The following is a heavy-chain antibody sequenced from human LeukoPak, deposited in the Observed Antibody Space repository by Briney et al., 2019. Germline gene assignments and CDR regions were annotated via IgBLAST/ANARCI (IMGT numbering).Heavy chain of an antibody. CDR3: ARLNFVYQAWFDP. Sequence: PSETLSLTCTVSGGSISSYYWSWIRQPPGKGLEWIGYIYYSGSTNYNPSLKSRATISVDTSKNQFSLKLSSVTAADTAVYYCARLNFVYQAWFDPWGQGTLVTVSS. D-gene: IGHD5/OR15-5a*01. CDR1: GGSISSYY. CDR2: IYYSGST. V-gene: IGHV4-59*08. J-gene: IGHJ5*02.